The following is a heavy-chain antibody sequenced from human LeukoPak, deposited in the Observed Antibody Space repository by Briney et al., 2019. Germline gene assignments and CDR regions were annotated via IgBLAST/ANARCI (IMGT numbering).Heavy chain of an antibody. Sequence: GRSLRLSCAASGFTFSSYGMHWVRQAPGKGLEWVAVIWYDGSNKYYADSVKGRFTISRDNSKNTLYLQMNSLRAEDTAVYYCARDSGSRDFDCWGQGTLVTVSS. J-gene: IGHJ4*02. D-gene: IGHD6-13*01. CDR1: GFTFSSYG. CDR3: ARDSGSRDFDC. V-gene: IGHV3-33*01. CDR2: IWYDGSNK.